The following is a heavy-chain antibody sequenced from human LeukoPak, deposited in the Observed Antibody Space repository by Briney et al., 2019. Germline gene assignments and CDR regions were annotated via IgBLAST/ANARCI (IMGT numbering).Heavy chain of an antibody. D-gene: IGHD2-15*01. Sequence: GGSLRLSCAASGFTFSSYSMNWVRQAPGKGLEWVSSISSSSNYIYYVDSVKGRFTISRDNAKNSLFLQMNSLRAEDTAVYFCARSKPWGYCSGGSCYPTYYYYYYMDVWGKGTTVTVSS. V-gene: IGHV3-21*01. CDR1: GFTFSSYS. J-gene: IGHJ6*03. CDR3: ARSKPWGYCSGGSCYPTYYYYYYMDV. CDR2: ISSSSNYI.